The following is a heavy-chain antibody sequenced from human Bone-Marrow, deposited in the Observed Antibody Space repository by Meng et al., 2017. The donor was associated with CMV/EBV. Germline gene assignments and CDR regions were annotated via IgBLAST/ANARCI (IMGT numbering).Heavy chain of an antibody. CDR2: IIPIFGTA. V-gene: IGHV1-69*05. D-gene: IGHD2-2*01. Sequence: SVKVSCKASGGTFSSYAISWVRQAPGQGLEWMGGIIPIFGTANYAQKFKGRATITTDEPTSKAYMELSSLRSEDTAVYYCAGSSTSNGYGMDVWGQGPTVTVSS. J-gene: IGHJ6*02. CDR3: AGSSTSNGYGMDV. CDR1: GGTFSSYA.